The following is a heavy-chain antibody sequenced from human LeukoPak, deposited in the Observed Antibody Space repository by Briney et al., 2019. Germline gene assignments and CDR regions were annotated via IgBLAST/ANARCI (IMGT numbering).Heavy chain of an antibody. Sequence: GGSLTLSCAASGFTFSDYYMSWIRQAPGKGLEWVAVISYDGSNKYYADSVKGRFTISRDNSKNTLYLQMNSLRAEDTAVYYCAKGCGWEASYYYYMDVWGKGTTVTISS. V-gene: IGHV3-30*18. D-gene: IGHD1-26*01. CDR3: AKGCGWEASYYYYMDV. J-gene: IGHJ6*03. CDR1: GFTFSDYY. CDR2: ISYDGSNK.